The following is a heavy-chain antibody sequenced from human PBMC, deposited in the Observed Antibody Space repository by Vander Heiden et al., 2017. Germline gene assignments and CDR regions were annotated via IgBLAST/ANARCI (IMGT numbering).Heavy chain of an antibody. CDR2: INHSGST. J-gene: IGHJ4*02. CDR1: GWYFSGYY. CDR3: ARGPETSVHGGEFDY. D-gene: IGHD2-15*01. V-gene: IGHV4-34*01. Sequence: QVQLQLRDAGLLKPPETLSLTCAFYGWYFSGYYWSWIRQPPGKVLEWVGEINHSGSTNNNPSRRSRVTISVDTSKNQFSLKLGSVTAAYTAVYYCARGPETSVHGGEFDYWGQGTLVTVSS.